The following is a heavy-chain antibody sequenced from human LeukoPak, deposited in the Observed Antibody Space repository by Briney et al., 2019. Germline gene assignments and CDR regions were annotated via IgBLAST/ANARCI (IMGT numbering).Heavy chain of an antibody. CDR3: ARPRRGLSKQTIHTWFAP. J-gene: IGHJ5*02. D-gene: IGHD3-9*01. Sequence: SETLSLTCAVYGGSFSGYYWSWIRQPPGKGLEWIGEINHSGSTNYNPSLKSRVTISVDTSKNQFSLKLSSVTAADTAVYYCARPRRGLSKQTIHTWFAPWGKGTLVPVSS. V-gene: IGHV4-34*01. CDR2: INHSGST. CDR1: GGSFSGYY.